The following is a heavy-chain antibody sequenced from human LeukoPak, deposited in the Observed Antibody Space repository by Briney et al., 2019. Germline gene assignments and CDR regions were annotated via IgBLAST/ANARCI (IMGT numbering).Heavy chain of an antibody. V-gene: IGHV4-34*01. D-gene: IGHD1-26*01. Sequence: SETLSLTCAVYGGSLNGYYWSWIRQPPGKGLEWIGEGGNSGGTKFNPSLKSRVTISVDTSKNQFSLKLSSVTAADTAVYYCARHAGIVGVDYWGQGTLVTVSS. CDR3: ARHAGIVGVDY. J-gene: IGHJ4*02. CDR2: GGNSGGT. CDR1: GGSLNGYY.